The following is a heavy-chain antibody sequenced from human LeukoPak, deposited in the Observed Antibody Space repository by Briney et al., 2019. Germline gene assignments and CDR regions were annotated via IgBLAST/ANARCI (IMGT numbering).Heavy chain of an antibody. CDR1: GFTFSSYS. CDR2: ISSSSSYI. Sequence: GGSLRLSCAASGFTFSSYSMNWVRQAPGRGLEWVSSISSSSSYIYYADSVKGRFTISRDNAKNSLYLQMNSLRAEDTAVYYCARDPPYGDSVHSYYYMDVWGKGTPVTISS. V-gene: IGHV3-21*01. D-gene: IGHD4-17*01. J-gene: IGHJ6*03. CDR3: ARDPPYGDSVHSYYYMDV.